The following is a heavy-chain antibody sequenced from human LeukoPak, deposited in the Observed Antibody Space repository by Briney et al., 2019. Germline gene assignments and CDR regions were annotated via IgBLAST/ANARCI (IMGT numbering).Heavy chain of an antibody. CDR1: GYTLTELS. CDR2: FDPEDGET. CDR3: TTTSDCSGGSCYSYYWFDP. Sequence: ASVKVSCKVSGYTLTELSMHWVRQAPGKGLEWMGGFDPEDGETIYAQKFQGRVTMTEDTSTDTAYMELSSLRSEDTAMYYCTTTSDCSGGSCYSYYWFDPWGQGTLVTVSS. J-gene: IGHJ5*02. V-gene: IGHV1-24*01. D-gene: IGHD2-15*01.